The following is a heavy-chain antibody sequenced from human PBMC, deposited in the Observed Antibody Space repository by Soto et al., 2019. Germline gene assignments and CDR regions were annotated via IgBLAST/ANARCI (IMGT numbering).Heavy chain of an antibody. CDR3: AREGWNYYCSDYYFDY. V-gene: IGHV4-4*07. J-gene: IGHJ4*02. CDR1: GGSISSYY. D-gene: IGHD3-10*01. CDR2: IYTNRNT. Sequence: QVQLQESGPGLVKSSETLSLTCTVSGGSISSYYWSWIRQPAGKGLEWIGRIYTNRNTNYNPSLKSRVTMSVDTSKNQFSLKLSSVTAADTAVYYCAREGWNYYCSDYYFDYWGQGTLVIVSS.